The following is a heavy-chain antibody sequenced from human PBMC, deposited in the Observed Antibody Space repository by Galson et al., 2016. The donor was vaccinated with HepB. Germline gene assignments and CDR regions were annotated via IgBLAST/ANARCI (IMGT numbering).Heavy chain of an antibody. D-gene: IGHD7-27*01. V-gene: IGHV3-15*01. CDR2: IKCKADGGTT. Sequence: SGAVSGFTFGDFWMNWVRQASGKGLDWVGRIKCKADGGTTDYAAPVNGRFIISRDDSKNTLYLQMSSLKTDDTTVYYCTTDIPLTGGTNLSFWGQGTLVTVSS. CDR3: TTDIPLTGGTNLSF. CDR1: GFTFGDFW. J-gene: IGHJ4*02.